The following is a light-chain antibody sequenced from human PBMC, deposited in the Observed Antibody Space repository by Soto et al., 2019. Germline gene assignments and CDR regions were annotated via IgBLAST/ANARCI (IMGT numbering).Light chain of an antibody. CDR2: EVT. V-gene: IGLV2-14*01. Sequence: QSALTQPASVSGSPGQSITISCTGTSGHVGGYNFVSWYQQHPGEGPKLLIYEVTNRPSGVSDRFSGSMSGYTASLTISGLQADDEGDYYCSSYSSKSTPVFGGGTKLTVL. J-gene: IGLJ3*02. CDR1: SGHVGGYNF. CDR3: SSYSSKSTPV.